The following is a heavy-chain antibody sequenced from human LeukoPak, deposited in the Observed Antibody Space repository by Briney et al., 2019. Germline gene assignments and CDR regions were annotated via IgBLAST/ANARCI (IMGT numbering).Heavy chain of an antibody. V-gene: IGHV1-24*01. CDR1: GYTLTELS. Sequence: GAPVKVSCKVSGYTLTELSMHWVRQAPGKGLEWMGGFDPEDGETIYAQKFQGRVTMTEDTSTDTAYMELSSLRSEDTAVYYCATGYDSSNIFDYWGQGTLVTVSS. D-gene: IGHD3-22*01. CDR3: ATGYDSSNIFDY. J-gene: IGHJ4*02. CDR2: FDPEDGET.